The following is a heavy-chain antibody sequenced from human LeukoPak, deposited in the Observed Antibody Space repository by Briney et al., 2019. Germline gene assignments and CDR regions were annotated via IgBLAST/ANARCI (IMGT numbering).Heavy chain of an antibody. Sequence: GGSLRLSCAASGFTFSSYAMSWVRQAPGKGLEWVSAISGSGGSTYYADSVKGRFTISRDNSKNTLYLQMNSLRAEDTAVYYCAKPSFVSWWLPPFDYWGQGTLVTVSS. CDR2: ISGSGGST. CDR1: GFTFSSYA. J-gene: IGHJ4*02. CDR3: AKPSFVSWWLPPFDY. D-gene: IGHD2-8*02. V-gene: IGHV3-23*01.